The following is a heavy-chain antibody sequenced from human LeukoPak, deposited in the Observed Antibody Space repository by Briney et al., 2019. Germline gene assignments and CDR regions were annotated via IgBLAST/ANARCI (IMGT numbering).Heavy chain of an antibody. CDR2: INPSGGST. CDR3: ARSPAAAAGDY. CDR1: GYTFTSYH. D-gene: IGHD6-13*01. J-gene: IGHJ4*02. V-gene: IGHV1-46*01. Sequence: ASVKVSCKASGYTFTSYHMHWVRQAPGQGLEWMGIINPSGGSTSYAQKFQGRVTMTRDTSTSTVYMELSSLRSEDTAVYYCARSPAAAAGDYWGQGTLVTVSS.